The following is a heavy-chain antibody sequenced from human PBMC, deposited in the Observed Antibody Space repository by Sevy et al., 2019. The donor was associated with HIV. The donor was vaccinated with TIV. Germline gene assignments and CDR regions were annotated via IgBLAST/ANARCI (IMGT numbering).Heavy chain of an antibody. J-gene: IGHJ4*02. CDR2: ISGSGGST. CDR1: AFTFSSYA. Sequence: GGSLRLSCAASAFTFSSYAMSWVRQAPGKGLEWVSAISGSGGSTYYADSVKGRFTISRDNSKNTLYLQMNSLRAEDTAVYYCAKDRIRGYYGSGRPLVFDYWGQGTLVTVSS. CDR3: AKDRIRGYYGSGRPLVFDY. V-gene: IGHV3-23*01. D-gene: IGHD3-10*01.